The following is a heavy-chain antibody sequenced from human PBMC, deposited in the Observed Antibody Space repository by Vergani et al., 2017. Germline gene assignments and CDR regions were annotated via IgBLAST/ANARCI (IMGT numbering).Heavy chain of an antibody. D-gene: IGHD3-10*01. V-gene: IGHV3-48*04. J-gene: IGHJ4*02. CDR1: GFTFSSYS. CDR2: ISSISSTI. Sequence: EVQLVESGGGLVQPGGSLRLSCAASGFTFSSYSMNWVRQAPGKGLEWVSYISSISSTIYYADSVKGRFTISRDNAKNSLYLQMNSLRAEDTAVYYCARDKDYYGSGSSFDYWGQGTLVTVSS. CDR3: ARDKDYYGSGSSFDY.